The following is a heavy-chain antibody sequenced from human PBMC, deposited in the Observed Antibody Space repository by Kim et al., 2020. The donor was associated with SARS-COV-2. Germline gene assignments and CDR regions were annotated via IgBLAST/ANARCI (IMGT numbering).Heavy chain of an antibody. D-gene: IGHD3-22*01. CDR2: ISAYNGNT. CDR1: GYTFTSYG. V-gene: IGHV1-18*01. J-gene: IGHJ4*03. CDR3: ARHRYYYDSSGYYLFDY. Sequence: ASVKVSCKASGYTFTSYGISWVRQAPGQGLEWMGWISAYNGNTNYAQKLQGRVTMTTDTSTSTAYMELRSLRSDDTAVYYCARHRYYYDSSGYYLFDYWGQGTLVTVSS.